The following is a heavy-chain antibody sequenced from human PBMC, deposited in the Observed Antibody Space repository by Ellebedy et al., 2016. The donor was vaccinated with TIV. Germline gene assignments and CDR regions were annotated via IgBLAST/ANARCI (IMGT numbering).Heavy chain of an antibody. V-gene: IGHV3-9*01. CDR2: ITWNGGTI. Sequence: PGGSLRLSCVASGFIFDDYAMHWVRQTPGKGLEWVSGITWNGGTIAYADSVKGRFTISRDNSKNTLYLQMKSLRAEDTAVYYCARAQDDYGDYWGQGTLVTVSS. CDR3: ARAQDDYGDY. J-gene: IGHJ4*02. D-gene: IGHD5-24*01. CDR1: GFIFDDYA.